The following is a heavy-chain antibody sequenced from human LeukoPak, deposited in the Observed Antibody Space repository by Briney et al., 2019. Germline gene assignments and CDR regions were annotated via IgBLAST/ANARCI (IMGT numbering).Heavy chain of an antibody. CDR1: GFTFSSYA. CDR3: AKIPTPGWLPAARSYYFDY. CDR2: ISRSGGST. Sequence: GGSLRLSCAASGFTFSSYAMSWVRQAPGKGLEWGSAISRSGGSTYYADSVKGRFTISRDNSKNTLYLQMNSLRAEDTAVYYCAKIPTPGWLPAARSYYFDYWGQGTLVTVSS. J-gene: IGHJ4*02. V-gene: IGHV3-23*01. D-gene: IGHD2-2*01.